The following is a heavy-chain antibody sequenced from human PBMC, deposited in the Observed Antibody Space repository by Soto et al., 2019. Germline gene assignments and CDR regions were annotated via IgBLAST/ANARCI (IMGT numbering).Heavy chain of an antibody. Sequence: GGSLRLSCAASGFTFSSYWMHWVRQAPGKGLVWVSRINSDGSSTSYADSVKGRFTISRDNAKNTLYLQMNSLRAEDTAVYYCARGPLYFGDYTGEDYFDYWGQGTLVTVSS. J-gene: IGHJ4*02. D-gene: IGHD4-17*01. CDR1: GFTFSSYW. CDR3: ARGPLYFGDYTGEDYFDY. V-gene: IGHV3-74*01. CDR2: INSDGSST.